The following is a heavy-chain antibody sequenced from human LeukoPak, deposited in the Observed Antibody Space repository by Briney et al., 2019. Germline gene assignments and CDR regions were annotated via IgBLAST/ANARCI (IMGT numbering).Heavy chain of an antibody. J-gene: IGHJ4*02. V-gene: IGHV4-59*11. D-gene: IGHD5-12*01. Sequence: SETLSLTCTVSGGSISSHYWSWTRQPPGKGLEWIGYIYYSGSTSYNPSLKSRVTISVDTSKNQFSLKLSSVTAADTAVYYCARLRKNIVATILDYWGQGTLVTVSS. CDR1: GGSISSHY. CDR2: IYYSGST. CDR3: ARLRKNIVATILDY.